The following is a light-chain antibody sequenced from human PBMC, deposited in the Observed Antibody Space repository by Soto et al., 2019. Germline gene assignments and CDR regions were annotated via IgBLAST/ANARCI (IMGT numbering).Light chain of an antibody. V-gene: IGLV2-8*01. J-gene: IGLJ3*02. CDR3: QVWDSDSDSWV. CDR2: EVS. Sequence: QSALTQPPSASGSPGQSVTISCTGTSSDVGGYNYVSWYQQHPGKAPKLMIYEVSKRPSGVPDRFSGSKSGNTASLTVSGLQAEDEADYYCQVWDSDSDSWVFGGGTKLTVL. CDR1: SSDVGGYNY.